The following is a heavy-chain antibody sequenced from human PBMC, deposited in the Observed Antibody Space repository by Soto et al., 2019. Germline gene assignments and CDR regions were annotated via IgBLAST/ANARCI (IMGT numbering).Heavy chain of an antibody. D-gene: IGHD7-27*01. Sequence: QVQLVESGGGVVQPGRSLRLSCAASGFTFSSYGMHWVRQAPGKGLEWVAVISYDGSNKYYADSVKGRFTISRDNSKNTLYLQMNSLRAEDTAVYYCATDGELGNFDYWGQGTLVTVSS. CDR2: ISYDGSNK. V-gene: IGHV3-30*03. CDR1: GFTFSSYG. J-gene: IGHJ4*02. CDR3: ATDGELGNFDY.